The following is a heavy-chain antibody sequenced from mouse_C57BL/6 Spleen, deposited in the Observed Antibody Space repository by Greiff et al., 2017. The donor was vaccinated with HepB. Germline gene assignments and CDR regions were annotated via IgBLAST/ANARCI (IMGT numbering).Heavy chain of an antibody. CDR1: GYTFTDYY. CDR2: INPNNGGT. CDR3: AREDYYGSSDVGDMDY. Sequence: EVQLQQSGPELVKPGASVKISCKASGYTFTDYYMNWVKQSHGKSLEWIGDINPNNGGTSYNQKFKGKATLTVDKSSSTSYMELRSLTSEDSAVYYCAREDYYGSSDVGDMDYWGQGTSVTVSS. J-gene: IGHJ4*01. D-gene: IGHD1-1*01. V-gene: IGHV1-26*01.